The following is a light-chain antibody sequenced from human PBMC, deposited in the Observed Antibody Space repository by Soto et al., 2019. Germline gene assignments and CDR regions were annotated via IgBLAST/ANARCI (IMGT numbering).Light chain of an antibody. J-gene: IGKJ1*01. CDR1: QSISSW. V-gene: IGKV1-5*03. Sequence: DIQMTQSPSTLSASVGDRVTITCRASQSISSWLAWYQQKPGKAPKLLIYKASRLESGVASRISRSEAGTAFTLTISSRQPDDSATYSCQQNNSLPTFGQGTKVEIK. CDR3: QQNNSLPT. CDR2: KAS.